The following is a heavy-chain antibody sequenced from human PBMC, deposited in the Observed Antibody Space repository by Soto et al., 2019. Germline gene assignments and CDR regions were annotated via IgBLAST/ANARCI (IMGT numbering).Heavy chain of an antibody. Sequence: QAHLEQSGAELKGPGASVKVSCKASGYTFSDFVINWLRQASGQGPEWMGWMNAKSGDTFFPQRFQGKFNVTWDNSLSTAYMEVGSLTSDDTAIYYCARGNPFNYAGFDVWGQGTTVAVSS. CDR2: MNAKSGDT. CDR1: GYTFSDFV. V-gene: IGHV1-8*01. CDR3: ARGNPFNYAGFDV. D-gene: IGHD3-16*01. J-gene: IGHJ6*02.